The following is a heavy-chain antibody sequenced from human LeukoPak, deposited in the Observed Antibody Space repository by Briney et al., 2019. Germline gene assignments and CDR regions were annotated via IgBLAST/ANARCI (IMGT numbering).Heavy chain of an antibody. Sequence: GGPLRLSCAASGFTFSSYSMNWVRQAPGKGLEWVSSISSSSSYIYYADSVKGRFTISRDNAKNSLYLQMNSLRAEDTAVYYCARVGCRDIVVVPAAIRGGIDYWGQGTLVTVSS. CDR2: ISSSSSYI. V-gene: IGHV3-21*01. D-gene: IGHD2-2*02. J-gene: IGHJ4*02. CDR1: GFTFSSYS. CDR3: ARVGCRDIVVVPAAIRGGIDY.